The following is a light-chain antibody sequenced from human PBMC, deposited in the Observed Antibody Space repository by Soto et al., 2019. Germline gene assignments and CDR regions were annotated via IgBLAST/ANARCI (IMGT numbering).Light chain of an antibody. Sequence: QSALTQPASVSGSPGQSITISCTGTNSDVGSYNYVSWYQHHPGKAPKLMVYEVSNRPSGVSNRFSGSKSGNTASLTISGLQAEDEADYYCSSYTSSTTLVFGGGTKLTVL. CDR2: EVS. CDR1: NSDVGSYNY. CDR3: SSYTSSTTLV. J-gene: IGLJ2*01. V-gene: IGLV2-14*01.